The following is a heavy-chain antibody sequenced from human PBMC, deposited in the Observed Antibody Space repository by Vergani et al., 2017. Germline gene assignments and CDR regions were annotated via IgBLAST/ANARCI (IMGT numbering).Heavy chain of an antibody. Sequence: EVQMVESGGGLVKPGGSRSLPCVAWVFTLSHLSMHWGRQAPGKGWEWVSSISGNNDDVYYADSVKGRFTISVDNAKASLYRDMSSLRAEDTAVYYCVRDVRVSRTWGQGTLVAVSS. CDR3: VRDVRVSRT. V-gene: IGHV3-21*01. CDR2: ISGNNDDV. J-gene: IGHJ3*01. CDR1: VFTLSHLS.